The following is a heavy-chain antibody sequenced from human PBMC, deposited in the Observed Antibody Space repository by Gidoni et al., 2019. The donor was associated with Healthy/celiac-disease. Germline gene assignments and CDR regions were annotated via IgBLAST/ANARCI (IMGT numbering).Heavy chain of an antibody. CDR2: ISYDGSNK. CDR3: ARAGGSYTGYYFDY. CDR1: GFTFSSYA. D-gene: IGHD1-26*01. V-gene: IGHV3-30-3*01. J-gene: IGHJ4*02. Sequence: QVQLVESGGGVVQPGRSLRLSCAASGFTFSSYAMHWVRQAPGKGLEWVAVISYDGSNKYYADSVKGRFTISRDNSKNTLNLQMNSLRAEDTAVYYCARAGGSYTGYYFDYWGQGTLVTVSS.